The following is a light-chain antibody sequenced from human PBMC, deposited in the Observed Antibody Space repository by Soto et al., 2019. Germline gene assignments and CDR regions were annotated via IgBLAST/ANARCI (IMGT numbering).Light chain of an antibody. J-gene: IGKJ4*01. CDR2: WAS. V-gene: IGKV4-1*01. Sequence: DIVMTQSPDSLAVSLGERATINCKSSQSVLYSSNNKNYLAWYQQKPGQPPKLLISWASTRESGVPDRVSGSGSGTEFPLTIGSLQAEDVAVYYCQQYYTSVSTFGGGTKVEIK. CDR1: QSVLYSSNNKNY. CDR3: QQYYTSVST.